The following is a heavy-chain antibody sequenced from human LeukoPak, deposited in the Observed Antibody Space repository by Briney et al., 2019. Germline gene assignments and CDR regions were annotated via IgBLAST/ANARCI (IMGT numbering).Heavy chain of an antibody. CDR2: ISSSGSTI. D-gene: IGHD3-3*01. J-gene: IGHJ4*02. V-gene: IGHV3-48*03. CDR1: GFTFSSYE. CDR3: ARSIFGVSGTFDY. Sequence: PGGSLRLSCAASGFTFSSYEMNWVRQAPGKGLEWVSYISSSGSTIYYADSVKGRFTISRDNAKNSLYLQMNSLRAEDTAAYYCARSIFGVSGTFDYWGQGTLVTVSS.